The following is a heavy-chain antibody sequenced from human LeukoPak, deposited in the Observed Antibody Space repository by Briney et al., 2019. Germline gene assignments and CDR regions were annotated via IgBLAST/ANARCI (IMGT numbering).Heavy chain of an antibody. CDR3: ARLDSSGYYIFDY. D-gene: IGHD3-22*01. J-gene: IGHJ4*02. V-gene: IGHV1-8*02. CDR1: GYTFTSYD. Sequence: GASVKVSCKASGYTFTSYDINRVRQATGQGLEWMGWMNPNSGNTGYAQKFQGRVTMTSNTSISTAHMELSSLRSEDTAVYYCARLDSSGYYIFDYWGQGTLVTVSS. CDR2: MNPNSGNT.